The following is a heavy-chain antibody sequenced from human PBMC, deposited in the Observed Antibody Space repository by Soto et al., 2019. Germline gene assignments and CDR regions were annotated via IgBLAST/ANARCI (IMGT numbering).Heavy chain of an antibody. CDR1: DGSISSYY. CDR2: IYYSGST. CDR3: ARGGTRYSSGWYGHYYYGMDV. V-gene: IGHV4-59*01. D-gene: IGHD6-19*01. Sequence: SETLSLTCTVSDGSISSYYWSWIRQPPGKGLEWIGYIYYSGSTNYNPSLKSRVTISVDTSKNQFSLKLSSVTAADTAVYYCARGGTRYSSGWYGHYYYGMDVWGQGTTVTVSS. J-gene: IGHJ6*02.